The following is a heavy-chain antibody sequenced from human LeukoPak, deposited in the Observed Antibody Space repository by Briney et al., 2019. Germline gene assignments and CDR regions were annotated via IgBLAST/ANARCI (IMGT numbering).Heavy chain of an antibody. V-gene: IGHV1-69*05. Sequence: ASVKVSCKASGGTFSSHAISWVRQAHGQGLEWVGGLIPVFGTTNYAEKFQGRVTITTDESTRTSYMELRSLKSDDTAVYYCARGKSGYDSVLDHWGQGILVIVSS. D-gene: IGHD5-12*01. J-gene: IGHJ4*02. CDR3: ARGKSGYDSVLDH. CDR2: LIPVFGTT. CDR1: GGTFSSHA.